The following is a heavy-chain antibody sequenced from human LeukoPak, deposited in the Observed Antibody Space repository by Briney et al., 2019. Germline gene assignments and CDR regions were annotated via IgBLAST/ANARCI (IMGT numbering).Heavy chain of an antibody. V-gene: IGHV3-21*01. CDR2: ISGSSKHR. CDR3: VRDRTTVTTCYLQQ. Sequence: GGSLRLSCAASGFTFTSYSMNWVRQAPGKGLEWGSSISGSSKHRYYADSVKGRFTISRDNAKSSLYLQMNSLRAEDTAVYYCVRDRTTVTTCYLQQWGQGSLVTVSS. J-gene: IGHJ1*01. CDR1: GFTFTSYS. D-gene: IGHD4-17*01.